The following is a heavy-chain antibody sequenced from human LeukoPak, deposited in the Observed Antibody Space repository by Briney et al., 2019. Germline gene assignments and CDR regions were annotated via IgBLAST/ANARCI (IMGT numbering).Heavy chain of an antibody. J-gene: IGHJ6*03. V-gene: IGHV3-23*01. CDR2: ISGSGSSP. Sequence: QPGGSLRLSCEASGFTFSSDAMNWVRQAPGKGLEWVSAISGSGSSPYYADSVKGRFTVSRDNTKNTLYLQMSSLRAEDTALYYCAKGRLWGRGGYHYYYMDVWGKRTAATISS. D-gene: IGHD3-16*01. CDR3: AKGRLWGRGGYHYYYMDV. CDR1: GFTFSSDA.